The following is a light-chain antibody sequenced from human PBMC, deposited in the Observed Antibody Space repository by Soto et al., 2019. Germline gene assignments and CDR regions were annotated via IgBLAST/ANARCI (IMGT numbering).Light chain of an antibody. J-gene: IGKJ1*01. CDR1: QSVSSNF. CDR2: GAS. V-gene: IGKV3-20*01. CDR3: HQYGSSPRT. Sequence: EIVLTQSPGTLSLSPGDRATLSCRASQSVSSNFLAWYQQKPGQAPRLLSYGASIRATGIPDRVSGSGSGTDFTLTIRRLEPEDFAMYFCHQYGSSPRTFGQGTKVEIK.